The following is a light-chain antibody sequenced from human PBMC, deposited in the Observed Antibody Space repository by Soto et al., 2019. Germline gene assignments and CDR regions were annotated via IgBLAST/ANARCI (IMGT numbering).Light chain of an antibody. CDR2: AAS. CDR3: QQLRMYTSN. J-gene: IGKJ4*01. V-gene: IGKV1-9*01. Sequence: IQLTQSPSSLSASVGDRVTITCRASQDIAIYLAWYQQKPGEAPKLLIYAASTLYGGVPSRFSGSGSGTDFALTITSLQAEDFATYYCQQLRMYTSNFGGGTKVDIK. CDR1: QDIAIY.